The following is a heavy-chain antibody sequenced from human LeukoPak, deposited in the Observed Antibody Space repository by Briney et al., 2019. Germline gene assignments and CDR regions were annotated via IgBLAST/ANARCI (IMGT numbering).Heavy chain of an antibody. CDR3: ARDRNGYIIDY. D-gene: IGHD5-24*01. J-gene: IGHJ4*02. CDR1: GGPISSGGHY. Sequence: SETLSLTCSVSGGPISSGGHYWSWIRQHPGKGLEWIGYINYSGSTYYNPSLKSRVTLSVDTSKNQFSLRLSSVTAADTAVYYCARDRNGYIIDYWGQGTLVTVSS. CDR2: INYSGST. V-gene: IGHV4-31*03.